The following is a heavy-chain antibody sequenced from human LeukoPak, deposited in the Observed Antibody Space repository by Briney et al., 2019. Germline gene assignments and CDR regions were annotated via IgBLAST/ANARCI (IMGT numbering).Heavy chain of an antibody. J-gene: IGHJ4*02. CDR3: ARERNYYDSSGYYHVFDY. Sequence: ASVKVSCKASGYTFTGYYMHWVRQAPGQGLEWMGWINPNSGGTNYAQKFQGRVTMTRDTSISTAYMELSRLRSDDTAVYYCARERNYYDSSGYYHVFDYWGQGTPVTVSS. CDR2: INPNSGGT. D-gene: IGHD3-22*01. V-gene: IGHV1-2*02. CDR1: GYTFTGYY.